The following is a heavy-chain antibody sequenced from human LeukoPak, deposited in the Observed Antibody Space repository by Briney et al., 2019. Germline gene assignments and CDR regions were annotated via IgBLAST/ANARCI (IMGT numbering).Heavy chain of an antibody. CDR1: GYTFTSYD. J-gene: IGHJ4*02. CDR2: MNPNSGNT. D-gene: IGHD3-10*01. V-gene: IGHV1-8*01. CDR3: ARRTLWFGELFQH. Sequence: VASVKVSCKASGYTFTSYDINWVRQATGQGVEWMGWMNPNSGNTGYAQKFKGRVTMTRNTSISTAYMELSSLRSEDTAVYYCARRTLWFGELFQHWGQGTLVTVSS.